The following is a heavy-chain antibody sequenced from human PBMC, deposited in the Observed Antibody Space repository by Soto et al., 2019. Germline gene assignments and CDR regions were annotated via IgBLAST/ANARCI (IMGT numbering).Heavy chain of an antibody. CDR3: ARDAAVGI. CDR1: GGSISSGGDS. V-gene: IGHV4-31*01. J-gene: IGHJ3*02. Sequence: QVQLQESGPGLVKPSQTLSLTCTVSGGSISSGGDSWSWIRQHPGKGLEWIGYIYYTGSTYYHPSLKTLVTISVDTSKNQFFLKLSSVTAADTAVYYCARDAAVGIWGQGTMVTVSS. CDR2: IYYTGST.